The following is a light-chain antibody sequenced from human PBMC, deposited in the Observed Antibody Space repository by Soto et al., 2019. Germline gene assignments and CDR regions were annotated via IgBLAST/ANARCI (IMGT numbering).Light chain of an antibody. CDR3: QQYGSSPWFT. Sequence: EIVLTQSPGTLSLSPGERATLSCRASQSVSSSYLAWYQQKPGQAPRLLIYGASSSATGIPDRFSGSGSGTDFTITISRLEPEDFAVYYCQQYGSSPWFTFGQGTRLEIK. CDR2: GAS. CDR1: QSVSSSY. J-gene: IGKJ5*01. V-gene: IGKV3-20*01.